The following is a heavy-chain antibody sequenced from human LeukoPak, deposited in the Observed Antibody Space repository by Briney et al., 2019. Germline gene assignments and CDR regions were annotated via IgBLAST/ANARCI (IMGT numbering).Heavy chain of an antibody. CDR2: IRYDGSNK. J-gene: IGHJ6*03. CDR3: AKGPTLAGSYYYYMDV. V-gene: IGHV3-30*02. Sequence: GGSLRLSCAASGFTFSSYGMRWVRQAPGKGLEWVAFIRYDGSNKYYADSVKGRFTISRDNSKNTLYLQMNSLRAEDTAVYYCAKGPTLAGSYYYYMDVWGKGTTVTVSS. CDR1: GFTFSSYG.